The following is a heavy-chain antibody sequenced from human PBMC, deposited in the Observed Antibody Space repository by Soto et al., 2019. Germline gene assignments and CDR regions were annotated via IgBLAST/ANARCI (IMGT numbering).Heavy chain of an antibody. CDR1: GFTFRSYW. J-gene: IGHJ4*02. CDR3: ARGSEYSSGLTDY. CDR2: INGGGATT. D-gene: IGHD3-22*01. Sequence: EVQLVESGGGLVQPGGSLRLSCSASGFTFRSYWMHWVRQVPGKGLQWVSDINGGGATTNYADSVKGRFTISRDNGKNTLYLQMNSLRAEDTSVYYFARGSEYSSGLTDYWGQGTLVTVSS. V-gene: IGHV3-74*01.